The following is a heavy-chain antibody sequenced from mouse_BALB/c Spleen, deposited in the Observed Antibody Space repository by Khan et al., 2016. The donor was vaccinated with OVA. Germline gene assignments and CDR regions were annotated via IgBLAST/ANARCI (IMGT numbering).Heavy chain of an antibody. Sequence: EVKLLELGPGLVKPSQSLSLTCTVTGYSITSDYAWNWIRQFPGNKLEWMGHISYSGNTKYNPSLKSRISVTRDTSKNQIFLQLNSVTAEDTATYYCARVYGGDFDYWGQGTTLTVSS. CDR3: ARVYGGDFDY. CDR2: ISYSGNT. CDR1: GYSITSDYA. V-gene: IGHV3-2*02. J-gene: IGHJ2*01. D-gene: IGHD2-10*02.